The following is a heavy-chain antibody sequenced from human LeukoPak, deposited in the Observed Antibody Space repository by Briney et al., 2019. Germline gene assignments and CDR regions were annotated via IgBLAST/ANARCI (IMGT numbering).Heavy chain of an antibody. D-gene: IGHD4-17*01. CDR3: ARAEYGDYDRPHFDY. CDR2: ISSSSSYI. J-gene: IGHJ4*02. V-gene: IGHV3-21*01. CDR1: GFTFSSYS. Sequence: PGGSLRLSCAASGFTFSSYSMNWVRQAPGKGLEWVSSISSSSSYIYYADSVKGRFTISRDNAKNSLYLQMNSLRAEDTAVYYCARAEYGDYDRPHFDYWGQGTLVTVSS.